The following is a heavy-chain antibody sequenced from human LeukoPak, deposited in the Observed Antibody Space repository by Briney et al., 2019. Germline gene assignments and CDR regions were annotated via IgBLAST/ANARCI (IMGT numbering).Heavy chain of an antibody. Sequence: ASVKVSCKASGYTFTSYYMHWVRQAPGQGLEWMGIINPSGGSTSYAQKFQGRVTMTRDTSTSTVYMELSSLRSEDTAVYYCAGEGVLVGANREYYYYMDVWGKGTTVTVSS. CDR2: INPSGGST. D-gene: IGHD1-26*01. J-gene: IGHJ6*03. CDR3: AGEGVLVGANREYYYYMDV. CDR1: GYTFTSYY. V-gene: IGHV1-46*01.